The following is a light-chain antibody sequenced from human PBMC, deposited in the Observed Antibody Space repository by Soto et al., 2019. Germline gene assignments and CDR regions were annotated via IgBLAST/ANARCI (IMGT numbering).Light chain of an antibody. J-gene: IGLJ1*01. V-gene: IGLV2-14*01. CDR1: SSDVGGYNY. CDR3: SSYTSSSTLYD. CDR2: DVS. Sequence: QSALTQPASVSGSPGQSITISCTGTSSDVGGYNYVSWYQQHPGKAPKLMIYDVSNRPSGVSNRFSGSKSSNTASLTISGLQAEDEADYYCSSYTSSSTLYDFGTGTKLTVL.